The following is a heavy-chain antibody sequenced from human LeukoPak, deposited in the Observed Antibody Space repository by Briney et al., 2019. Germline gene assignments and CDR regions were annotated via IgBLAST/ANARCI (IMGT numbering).Heavy chain of an antibody. CDR3: ARGPSITMVRGGQWYYYMDV. Sequence: ASVKVSCKASGYTFTRYYMHWVRQAPGQGLEWMGIVNPSGGSTNYAQKFQGRVTMTRDTSTNTVYMELSSLRSEDTAVYYCARGPSITMVRGGQWYYYMDVWGKGTTVTISS. V-gene: IGHV1-46*01. CDR1: GYTFTRYY. CDR2: VNPSGGST. D-gene: IGHD3-10*01. J-gene: IGHJ6*03.